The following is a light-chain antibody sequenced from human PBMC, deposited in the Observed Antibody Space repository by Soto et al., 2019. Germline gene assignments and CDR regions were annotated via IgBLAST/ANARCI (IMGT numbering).Light chain of an antibody. CDR2: GAS. J-gene: IGKJ3*01. V-gene: IGKV3-15*01. CDR3: QQYNNSPYT. CDR1: QSVSSN. Sequence: EIVMTQSPATLSVSPGERATLSCRASQSVSSNLAWYQQKPGQAPRLLIYGASTRATGIPARFSGSGSGTEFTLTISSLQSEDFAVYYCQQYNNSPYTFGQGTKVDIK.